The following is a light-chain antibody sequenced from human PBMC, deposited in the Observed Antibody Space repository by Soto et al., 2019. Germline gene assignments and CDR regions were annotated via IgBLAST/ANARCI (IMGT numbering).Light chain of an antibody. Sequence: QSALTQPPSASGSPGQSVTISCTGTSSDVGGYNYVSCYQQHPGKAPKLMIYEVSKRPSGVPDRFSGSKSGNTASLTVSGLQAEDEADYCCSSYAGSNNLVFGGGTKVTVL. CDR1: SSDVGGYNY. CDR3: SSYAGSNNLV. CDR2: EVS. J-gene: IGLJ2*01. V-gene: IGLV2-8*01.